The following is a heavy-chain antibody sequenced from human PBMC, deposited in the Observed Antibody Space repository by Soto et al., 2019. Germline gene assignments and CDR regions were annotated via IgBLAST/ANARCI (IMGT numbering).Heavy chain of an antibody. CDR3: GRDYSNYGPGNNWFDP. CDR2: IGAYNGNT. D-gene: IGHD4-4*01. J-gene: IGHJ5*02. CDR1: GYTFTSYG. Sequence: ASVKVSCKASGYTFTSYGISWVRQAPGQGLEWMGWIGAYNGNTNYAQKLQGRVTMTTDTSTSTAYMELRSLRSDDTAVYYCGRDYSNYGPGNNWFDPWGQGTLVTVS. V-gene: IGHV1-18*01.